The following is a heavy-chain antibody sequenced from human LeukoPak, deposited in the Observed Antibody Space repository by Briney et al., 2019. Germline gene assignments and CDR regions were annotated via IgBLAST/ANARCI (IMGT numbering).Heavy chain of an antibody. Sequence: SETLSLTCAVYGGSFSGYYWSWIRQPPGKGLEWIGEINHSGSTNYNPSLKSRVTISVDTSKNQFSLKLSSVTAADTAVYYCARSLIAVAGRKSEGDYYYYMDVWGKGTTVTVSS. CDR1: GGSFSGYY. CDR3: ARSLIAVAGRKSEGDYYYYMDV. J-gene: IGHJ6*03. V-gene: IGHV4-34*01. D-gene: IGHD6-19*01. CDR2: INHSGST.